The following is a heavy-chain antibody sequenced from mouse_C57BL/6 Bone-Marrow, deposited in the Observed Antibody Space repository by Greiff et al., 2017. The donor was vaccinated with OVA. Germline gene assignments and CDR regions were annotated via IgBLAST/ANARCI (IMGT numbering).Heavy chain of an antibody. J-gene: IGHJ4*01. V-gene: IGHV1-82*01. CDR2: IYPGDGDT. CDR1: GYAFSSSW. Sequence: VKLVESGPELVKPGASVKISCKASGYAFSSSWMNWVKQRPGKGLEWIGRIYPGDGDTNYNGKFKGKATLTADKSSSTAYMQLSSLTSEDSAVYFCARGGIYYGNFYAMDYWGQGTSVTVSS. CDR3: ARGGIYYGNFYAMDY. D-gene: IGHD2-1*01.